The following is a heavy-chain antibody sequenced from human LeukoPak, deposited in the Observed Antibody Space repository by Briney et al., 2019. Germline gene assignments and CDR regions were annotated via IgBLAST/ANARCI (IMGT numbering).Heavy chain of an antibody. J-gene: IGHJ5*02. CDR2: INHSGST. Sequence: SETLSLTCAVYGGSFSGYYWSWIRQPPGKGLEWIGEINHSGSTNYNPSLKGRVTISVDTSKNQFSLKLSSVTAADTAVYYCARLRCSSTSCYAKRRTQNWFDPWGQGTLVTVSS. CDR3: ARLRCSSTSCYAKRRTQNWFDP. V-gene: IGHV4-34*01. CDR1: GGSFSGYY. D-gene: IGHD2-2*01.